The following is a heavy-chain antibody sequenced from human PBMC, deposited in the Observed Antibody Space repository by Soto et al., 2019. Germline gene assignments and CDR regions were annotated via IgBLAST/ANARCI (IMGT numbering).Heavy chain of an antibody. CDR1: GGSISSGDYY. Sequence: SETLSLTCTVSGGSISSGDYYWTWVRQHPGKGLEWIGYIYASGSTYYTPSLKSRVSVSVDTSKNQFSLKLSSVAAADTAVYYCAGLRTVTTQVDYWGQGTLVTVSS. CDR2: IYASGST. V-gene: IGHV4-31*03. CDR3: AGLRTVTTQVDY. D-gene: IGHD4-17*01. J-gene: IGHJ4*02.